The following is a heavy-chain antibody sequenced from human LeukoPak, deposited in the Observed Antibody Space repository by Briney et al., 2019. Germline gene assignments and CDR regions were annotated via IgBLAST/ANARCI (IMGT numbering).Heavy chain of an antibody. CDR1: GGSFSGYY. D-gene: IGHD2-15*01. CDR3: ARHYCSGGSCYLHFDY. Sequence: SETLSLTCAVYGGSFSGYYWSWIRQPPGKGLEWIGEINHSGSTNYNPPLKSRVTISVDTSKNQFSLKLSSVTAADTAVYYCARHYCSGGSCYLHFDYWGQGTLVTVSS. J-gene: IGHJ4*02. CDR2: INHSGST. V-gene: IGHV4-34*01.